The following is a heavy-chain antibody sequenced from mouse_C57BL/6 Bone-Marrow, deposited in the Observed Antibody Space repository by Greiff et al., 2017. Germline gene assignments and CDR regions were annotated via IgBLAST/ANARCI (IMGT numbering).Heavy chain of an antibody. V-gene: IGHV1-59*01. CDR1: GYTFTSYW. CDR3: ARTPPSFYPYCDY. D-gene: IGHD2-3*01. CDR2: IDPSDSYT. Sequence: QVQLQQPGAELVRPGTSVKLSCKASGYTFTSYWMHWVKQRPGQGLEWIGVIDPSDSYTHYNQTFKGKATLTVDTSSSTAYMQLSSRTSEDSAVYYCARTPPSFYPYCDYWGQGTTLTVSS. J-gene: IGHJ2*01.